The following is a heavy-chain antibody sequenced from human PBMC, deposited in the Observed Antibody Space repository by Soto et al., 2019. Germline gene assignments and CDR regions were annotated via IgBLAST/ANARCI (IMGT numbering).Heavy chain of an antibody. CDR1: GFTFSSYG. V-gene: IGHV3-33*01. D-gene: IGHD2-15*01. Sequence: QVQLVESGGGVVQPGRSLRLSCAAYGFTFSSYGMHWVRQAPGKGLERVAVIWDDGSNKYYADSVKGRFTISRDNSKNTLYLQMNSLRAEDTAVYYCAREGTYCSGGSCYPHFDYWGQGTLVTVSS. J-gene: IGHJ4*02. CDR3: AREGTYCSGGSCYPHFDY. CDR2: IWDDGSNK.